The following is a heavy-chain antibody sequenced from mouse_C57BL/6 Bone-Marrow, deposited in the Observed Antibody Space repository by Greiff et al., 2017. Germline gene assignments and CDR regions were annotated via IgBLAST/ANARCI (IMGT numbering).Heavy chain of an antibody. CDR1: GYTFTSYW. D-gene: IGHD1-1*01. V-gene: IGHV1-50*01. Sequence: VQLQQPGAELVKPGASVKLSCKASGYTFTSYWMQWVKQRPGQGLEWIGEIDPSDSYTNYNQKFKGKATLTVDTSSSPAYMQLSSLTSEDSAVYYCARREFYYYGYFDYCGRGTTLTVSS. CDR3: ARREFYYYGYFDY. CDR2: IDPSDSYT. J-gene: IGHJ2*01.